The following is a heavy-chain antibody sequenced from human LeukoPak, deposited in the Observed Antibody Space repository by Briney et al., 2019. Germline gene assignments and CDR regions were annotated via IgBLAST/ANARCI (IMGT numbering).Heavy chain of an antibody. CDR3: ATRQGVPEGAFDI. Sequence: GASVKVSCKVSGYTLTELSMHWVRQAPGKGLEWMGGFDPEDGETIYAQKFQGRVTMTEDTSTVTAYMELSSLRSEDTAVYYCATRQGVPEGAFDIWGQGTMVTVSS. D-gene: IGHD1-14*01. CDR1: GYTLTELS. J-gene: IGHJ3*02. CDR2: FDPEDGET. V-gene: IGHV1-24*01.